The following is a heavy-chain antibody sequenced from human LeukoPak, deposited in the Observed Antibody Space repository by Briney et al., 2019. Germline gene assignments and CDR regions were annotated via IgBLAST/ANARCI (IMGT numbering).Heavy chain of an antibody. CDR2: IYYSGST. D-gene: IGHD6-13*01. CDR3: AAAAGAEFDY. J-gene: IGHJ4*02. Sequence: SETLSLTCTVSGGSISSSAFYWSWIRQPPGKGLEWIGYIYYSGSTNYNPSLKSRVTISVDTSKNQFSLKLSSVTAADTAVYYCAAAAGAEFDYWGQGTLVTVSS. V-gene: IGHV4-61*08. CDR1: GGSISSSAFY.